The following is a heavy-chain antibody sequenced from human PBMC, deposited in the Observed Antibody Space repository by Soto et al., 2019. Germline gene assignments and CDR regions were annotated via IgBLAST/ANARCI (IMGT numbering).Heavy chain of an antibody. CDR3: AGRVCSLDCSGYETASFDI. D-gene: IGHD3-22*01. CDR2: ISSSSSYI. V-gene: IGHV3-21*01. J-gene: IGHJ3*02. CDR1: GFTFSSYE. Sequence: GGSLRLSCAASGFTFSSYEMNWVRQAPGKGLEWFSSISSSSSYIYYADSVKGRFTISRDTPKNSLYLQMNILRAEDTALNYCAGRVCSLDCSGYETASFDILDQGTMVNVSS.